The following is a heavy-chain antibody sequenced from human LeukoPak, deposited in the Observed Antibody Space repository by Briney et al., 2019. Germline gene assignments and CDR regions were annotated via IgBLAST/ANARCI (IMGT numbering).Heavy chain of an antibody. CDR3: ARGHLWVVNSYYYYMDV. CDR2: ISHSGST. CDR1: GGSLSGYY. D-gene: IGHD4-23*01. Sequence: SETLSLTCAVYGGSLSGYYWSWIRQPPGKGLEWIGEISHSGSTNYNPSLKSRVTISVDTSKNQFSLKLSSVTAADTAVYYCARGHLWVVNSYYYYMDVWGKGTTVTVSS. J-gene: IGHJ6*03. V-gene: IGHV4-34*01.